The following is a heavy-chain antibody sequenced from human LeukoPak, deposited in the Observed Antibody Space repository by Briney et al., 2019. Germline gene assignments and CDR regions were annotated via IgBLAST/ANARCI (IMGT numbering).Heavy chain of an antibody. J-gene: IGHJ3*02. CDR2: INPSGGST. Sequence: ASVKVSCKASGYTFTAIYIHWVRQAPGQGLEWMGIINPSGGSTSYAQKFQGRVTMTRDTSTSTVYMELSSLRSEDTAVYYCAREACSGGSCYSVLDAFDIWGQGTMVTVSS. D-gene: IGHD2-15*01. CDR3: AREACSGGSCYSVLDAFDI. CDR1: GYTFTAIY. V-gene: IGHV1-46*01.